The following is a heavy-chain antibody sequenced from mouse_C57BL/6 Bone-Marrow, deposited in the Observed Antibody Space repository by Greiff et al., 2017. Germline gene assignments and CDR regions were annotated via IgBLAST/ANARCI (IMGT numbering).Heavy chain of an antibody. V-gene: IGHV14-4*01. CDR3: TAGVWDY. D-gene: IGHD2-10*02. Sequence: EVKLVESGAELVRPGASVKLSCTASGFNIKDDYMHWVKQRPEQGLEWIGWLDPENGDTEYASKFQGKATITADTSANTAYLQLSRLASEDTAVYYCTAGVWDYWGRGTTLTVSS. CDR1: GFNIKDDY. J-gene: IGHJ2*01. CDR2: LDPENGDT.